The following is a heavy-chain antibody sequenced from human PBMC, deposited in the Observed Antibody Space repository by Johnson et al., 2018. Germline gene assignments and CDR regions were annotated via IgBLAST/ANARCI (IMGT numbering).Heavy chain of an antibody. J-gene: IGHJ3*02. D-gene: IGHD3-10*01. CDR1: GFTFGDYA. V-gene: IGHV3-49*03. CDR3: SRESRGFGDPQRMHAFDI. CDR2: IRAKGFGGTT. Sequence: VQLVESGGGLLQPGRSLRLSCTASGFTFGDYALSWFRQAPGKGLEWVSFIRAKGFGGTTEYAASVKGRFTILRDDSKSIAYLQMNSLKSEDTAVYYCSRESRGFGDPQRMHAFDIWGHGTMVTVSS.